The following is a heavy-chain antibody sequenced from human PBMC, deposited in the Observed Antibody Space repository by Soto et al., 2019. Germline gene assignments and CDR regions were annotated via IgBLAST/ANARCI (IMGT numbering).Heavy chain of an antibody. J-gene: IGHJ6*02. V-gene: IGHV4-4*07. CDR3: ARSYPNTIFGVVPSRGLDV. CDR1: CGSINTFY. Sequence: PSETLSLTCTVSCGSINTFYWSWVRQPAGKGLEWIGRIFSSGSTSFNPSLKNRVIMSVDTSKNQFSLRLSSVTAADTAVYYCARSYPNTIFGVVPSRGLDVWGQGATVTVSS. D-gene: IGHD3-3*01. CDR2: IFSSGST.